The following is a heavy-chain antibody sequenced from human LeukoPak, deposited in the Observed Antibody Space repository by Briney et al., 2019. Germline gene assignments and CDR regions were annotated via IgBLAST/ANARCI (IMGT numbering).Heavy chain of an antibody. CDR2: IIPIFGTA. Sequence: SVKVSCKASGGTFSSYASSWVRQAPGQGLEWMGGIIPIFGTANYAQKFQGRVTITADESTSTAYMELSSLRSEDTAVYYCARALVVPAAIGPFDYWGQGTLVTVSS. D-gene: IGHD2-2*01. J-gene: IGHJ4*02. V-gene: IGHV1-69*01. CDR3: ARALVVPAAIGPFDY. CDR1: GGTFSSYA.